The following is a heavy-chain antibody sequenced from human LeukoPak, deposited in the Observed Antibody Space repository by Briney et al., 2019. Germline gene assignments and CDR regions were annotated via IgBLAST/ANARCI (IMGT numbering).Heavy chain of an antibody. CDR2: ISVSGGNT. CDR1: GFTFSSYA. Sequence: PGGSLRLSCAASGFTFSSYAMSWVRRAPGKGLEWVSTISVSGGNTYYADSVKGRFTISRDNSKNTLYLQMNSLRAEDTAVYYCAKRIRYCSGGSCGGDYWGQGTLVTVSS. J-gene: IGHJ4*02. CDR3: AKRIRYCSGGSCGGDY. V-gene: IGHV3-23*01. D-gene: IGHD2-15*01.